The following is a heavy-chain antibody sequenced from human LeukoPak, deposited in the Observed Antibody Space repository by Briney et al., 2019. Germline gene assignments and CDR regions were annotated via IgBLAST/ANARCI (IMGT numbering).Heavy chain of an antibody. CDR2: ISGNSRFR. Sequence: GGSLRLSCAASGFTFSDYYINWIRQAPGKELEWLSYISGNSRFREYADSVKGRFTISRDNAQNLLYLQMNNLRAEDTAVYYCARDLNTGMDVWGRGTTVTVSS. J-gene: IGHJ6*02. CDR1: GFTFSDYY. V-gene: IGHV3-11*05. CDR3: ARDLNTGMDV. D-gene: IGHD2/OR15-2a*01.